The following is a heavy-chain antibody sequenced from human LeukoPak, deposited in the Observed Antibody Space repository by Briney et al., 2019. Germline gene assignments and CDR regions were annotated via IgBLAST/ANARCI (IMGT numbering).Heavy chain of an antibody. CDR1: GYTFINYY. Sequence: ASVKVSCKASGYTFINYYLHWVRQAPGQGLEWMGRINPSSGGTSYAQKFQGRVTMTRATSTSTVYMELSSLRPEDTAVYYCARDPSYCGGDCYAFDIWGQGTMVTVSS. CDR3: ARDPSYCGGDCYAFDI. V-gene: IGHV1-46*01. CDR2: INPSSGGT. D-gene: IGHD2-21*02. J-gene: IGHJ3*02.